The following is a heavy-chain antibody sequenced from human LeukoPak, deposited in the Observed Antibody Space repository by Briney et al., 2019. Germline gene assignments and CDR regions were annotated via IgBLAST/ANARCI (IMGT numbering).Heavy chain of an antibody. CDR1: GGSISRGDYY. J-gene: IGHJ6*04. CDR2: IYYSGST. V-gene: IGHV4-30-4*01. D-gene: IGHD3-10*01. CDR3: ARVRRFGELYNYYGMDV. Sequence: PSETLSLTCTVSGGSISRGDYYWSWIRQSPGKGLEWIGYIYYSGSTFYNPSLKSRLTISVDTSKNHFSLKLNSVTAADTAVYYCARVRRFGELYNYYGMDVWGKGTRVTVSS.